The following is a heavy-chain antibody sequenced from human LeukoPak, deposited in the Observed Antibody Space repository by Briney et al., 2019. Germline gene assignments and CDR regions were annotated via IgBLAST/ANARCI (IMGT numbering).Heavy chain of an antibody. J-gene: IGHJ4*02. Sequence: GASVKVSCKASGYTFTSHDINWVRQATGQGPEWMGWMNPDSANTGYAPKFQGRVTLTRDTSTTTAYMELSGLTSEDTAVYYCARGGDDCDGSSCYLNWGQGTLVTVSS. V-gene: IGHV1-8*01. CDR1: GYTFTSHD. D-gene: IGHD2-2*01. CDR2: MNPDSANT. CDR3: ARGGDDCDGSSCYLN.